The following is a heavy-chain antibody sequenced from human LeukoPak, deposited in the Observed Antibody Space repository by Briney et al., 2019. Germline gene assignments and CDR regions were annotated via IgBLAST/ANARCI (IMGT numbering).Heavy chain of an antibody. CDR1: GFTFSSYW. CDR3: ARNQWLPFDAFDI. V-gene: IGHV3-7*01. Sequence: GGSLRLSCAASGFTFSSYWMSWVRQAPGKGLECVASIKQDGSEKYYVDSVKGRFTISRVNTKNSLYLQMNSLRADDTAVYYCARNQWLPFDAFDIWGQGTMVTVSS. CDR2: IKQDGSEK. J-gene: IGHJ3*02. D-gene: IGHD5-18*01.